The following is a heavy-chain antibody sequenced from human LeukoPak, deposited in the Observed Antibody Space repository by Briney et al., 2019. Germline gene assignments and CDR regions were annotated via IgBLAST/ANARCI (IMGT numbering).Heavy chain of an antibody. Sequence: GGSLRLSCAASGFTVSSNYMTWVRQAPGKGLEWVSLIYSDGSTYYADSVKGRFTISRDNSRNTLYLQMNSLRDEDTAVYFCARDQGDGHDYWGQGTLVTVSS. CDR3: ARDQGDGHDY. CDR2: IYSDGST. CDR1: GFTVSSNY. J-gene: IGHJ4*02. D-gene: IGHD5-24*01. V-gene: IGHV3-66*01.